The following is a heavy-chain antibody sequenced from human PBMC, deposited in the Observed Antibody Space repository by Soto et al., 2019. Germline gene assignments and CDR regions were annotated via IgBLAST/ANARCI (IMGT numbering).Heavy chain of an antibody. V-gene: IGHV4-59*11. CDR3: ARGSSWSPYFES. Sequence: PSETLWLPCSVSGGSISTQSWNWIRQAPGKGLEWIGYLYYSGTTNYNPSLKSRVTISADTSRNQVSLVLTSVTAADTAVYFWARGSSWSPYFESWGQGILVTVSS. D-gene: IGHD3-3*01. CDR1: GGSISTQS. J-gene: IGHJ4*02. CDR2: LYYSGTT.